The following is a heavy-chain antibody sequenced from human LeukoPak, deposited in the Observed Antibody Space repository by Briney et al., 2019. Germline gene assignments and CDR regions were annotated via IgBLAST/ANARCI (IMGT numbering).Heavy chain of an antibody. D-gene: IGHD3-16*02. CDR2: IIPIFGTA. Sequence: SVKVSCKASGGTFSSYAISWVRQAPRQGLEWMGRIIPIFGTANYAQKFQGRVTITTDESTSTAYMELSSLRSEDTAVYYCAREARYGGHYYYYYMDVWGKGTTVTVSS. V-gene: IGHV1-69*05. CDR1: GGTFSSYA. J-gene: IGHJ6*03. CDR3: AREARYGGHYYYYYMDV.